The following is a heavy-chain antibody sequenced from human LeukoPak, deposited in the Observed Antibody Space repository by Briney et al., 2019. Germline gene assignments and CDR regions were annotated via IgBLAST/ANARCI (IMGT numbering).Heavy chain of an antibody. D-gene: IGHD3-22*01. Sequence: GGSLRLSCAASGFTVSSNYMSWVRQAPGKGLEWVSAISNNGGYTYYADSVQGRFTISRDNSKSKLCLQMNSLRAEDTAVYYCARDRRNYYDSSGYYDYWGQGTLVTVSS. CDR2: ISNNGGYT. J-gene: IGHJ4*02. CDR3: ARDRRNYYDSSGYYDY. CDR1: GFTVSSNY. V-gene: IGHV3-53*01.